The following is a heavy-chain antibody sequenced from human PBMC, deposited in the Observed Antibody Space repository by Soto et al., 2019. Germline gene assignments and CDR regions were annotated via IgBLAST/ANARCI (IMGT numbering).Heavy chain of an antibody. V-gene: IGHV4-39*01. CDR3: ARRSSSWSFDY. CDR2: IYYSGST. CDR1: GGSISSSSYY. Sequence: SETLSLTCTVSGGSISSSSYYWGWIRQPPGKGLEWIGSIYYSGSTYYNPSLKSRVTISVDTSKNQFSLKLSSVTAADTAVYYCARRSSSWSFDYWGQGTLVTVSS. D-gene: IGHD6-13*01. J-gene: IGHJ4*02.